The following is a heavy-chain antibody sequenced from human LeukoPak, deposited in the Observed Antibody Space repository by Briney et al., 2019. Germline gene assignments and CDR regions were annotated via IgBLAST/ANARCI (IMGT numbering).Heavy chain of an antibody. D-gene: IGHD6-19*01. CDR2: ISSSSSYI. J-gene: IGHJ4*02. CDR1: GFTFSSYS. CDR3: ARDYSSGWLYYFDY. V-gene: IGHV3-21*01. Sequence: GGSLRLSCAASGFTFSSYSMNWVRQAPGKGLEWVSSISSSSSYIYYADSVKGRFAISRDNAKNSLYLQMNSLRAEDTAVYYCARDYSSGWLYYFDYWGQGTLVTVSS.